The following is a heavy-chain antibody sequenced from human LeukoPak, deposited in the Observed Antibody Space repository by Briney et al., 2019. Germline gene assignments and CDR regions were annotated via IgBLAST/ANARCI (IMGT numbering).Heavy chain of an antibody. J-gene: IGHJ4*02. D-gene: IGHD6-13*01. Sequence: PGRSLRLSCAASGFTFSSYGMHWVRQAPGKGLEWVAVISYDGSNKYYADSVKGRFTISRDNSKNTLYLQMNSLRAEDTAVYYCVKVGSSSWHKSFDYWGQGTLVTVSS. CDR2: ISYDGSNK. CDR3: VKVGSSSWHKSFDY. V-gene: IGHV3-30*18. CDR1: GFTFSSYG.